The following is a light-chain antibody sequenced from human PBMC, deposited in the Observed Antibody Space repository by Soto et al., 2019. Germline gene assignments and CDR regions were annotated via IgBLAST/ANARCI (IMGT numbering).Light chain of an antibody. CDR1: QSVISTY. CDR3: PQYRDSLGT. J-gene: IGKJ1*01. Sequence: EIVLTQSPGTLSLSPGERATLSCRASQSVISTYLAWYQQKPGQAPRLLIYVASSRATGIPDRFSGSGSGTDFTLTISRLEPEDFAVYYCPQYRDSLGTFGQGTKVEIK. CDR2: VAS. V-gene: IGKV3-20*01.